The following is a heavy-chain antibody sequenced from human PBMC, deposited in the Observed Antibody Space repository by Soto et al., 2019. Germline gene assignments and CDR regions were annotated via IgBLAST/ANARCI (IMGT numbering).Heavy chain of an antibody. CDR2: ISSSSSYI. J-gene: IGHJ4*02. V-gene: IGHV3-21*01. Sequence: EVQLVESGGGLVKPGGSLRLSCAASGFTFSSYSMNWVRQAPGKGLEWVSSISSSSSYIYDADSVKGPFTISRDNAKNSLDLQMNSLRAGDTAVYYCAREYSSSADYWGQGTLVTVSS. CDR1: GFTFSSYS. D-gene: IGHD6-6*01. CDR3: AREYSSSADY.